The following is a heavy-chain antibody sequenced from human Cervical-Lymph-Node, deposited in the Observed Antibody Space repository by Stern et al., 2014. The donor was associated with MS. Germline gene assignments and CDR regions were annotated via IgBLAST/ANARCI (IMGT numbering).Heavy chain of an antibody. D-gene: IGHD1-26*01. CDR3: ARDLCGSRDS. V-gene: IGHV3-74*01. J-gene: IGHJ4*02. CDR1: GFTFRIYW. CDR2: TNEDGSTT. Sequence: EVQLVESGGGSVQPGGSLRLSCEASGFTFRIYWMHWVRHAPGKGLEWVSRTNEDGSTTDYADSVRGRFIISRDNAKNTLYLQMNSLGVEDTAVYFCARDLCGSRDSWGQGTLVTVSS.